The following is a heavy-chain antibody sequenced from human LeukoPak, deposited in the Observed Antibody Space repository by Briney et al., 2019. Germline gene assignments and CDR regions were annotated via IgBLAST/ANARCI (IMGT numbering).Heavy chain of an antibody. CDR2: VNGDGSST. V-gene: IGHV3-74*01. Sequence: GGSLRLSCAASGFTVSSNYMNWVRQAPGKGLVWVSRVNGDGSSTTYADSVKGRFTISRDDVKNTLYLQMNNLRVEDTAVYYCAKSIAVAGAMRDNWFDPWGQGTLVTVSS. D-gene: IGHD6-19*01. J-gene: IGHJ5*02. CDR3: AKSIAVAGAMRDNWFDP. CDR1: GFTVSSNY.